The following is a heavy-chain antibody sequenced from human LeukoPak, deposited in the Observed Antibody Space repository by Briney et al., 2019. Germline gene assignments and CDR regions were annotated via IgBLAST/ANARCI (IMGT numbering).Heavy chain of an antibody. D-gene: IGHD2/OR15-2a*01. J-gene: IGHJ3*02. CDR2: IYHSGST. CDR3: ARHVSPFLFDI. CDR1: GGSISSTNW. V-gene: IGHV4-4*02. Sequence: SETLSLTCAVSGGSISSTNWWSWVRQPPGKGLEWIGEIYHSGSTNYNPSLKSRVTISVDTSKNQFSLKLSSVTAADTAVYYCARHVSPFLFDIWGQGTMVTVSS.